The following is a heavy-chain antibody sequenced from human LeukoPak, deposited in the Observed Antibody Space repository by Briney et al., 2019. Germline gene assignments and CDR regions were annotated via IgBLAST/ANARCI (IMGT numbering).Heavy chain of an antibody. CDR2: IYTSGST. J-gene: IGHJ5*02. Sequence: SETLSLTCTVSGGSISSGSYYWSWIRQPAGKGLEWIGRIYTSGSTNYNPSLKSRVTISVDTSKNQFSLKLSSVPAADTAVYYCARSDYDILNRFDPWGQGTLVTVSS. CDR1: GGSISSGSYY. V-gene: IGHV4-61*02. CDR3: ARSDYDILNRFDP. D-gene: IGHD3-9*01.